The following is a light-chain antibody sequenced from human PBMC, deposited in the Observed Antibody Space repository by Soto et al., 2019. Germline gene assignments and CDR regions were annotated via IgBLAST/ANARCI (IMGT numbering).Light chain of an antibody. CDR2: SDN. CDR1: TSNIGNNF. CDR3: ATWDASLSGRV. Sequence: QSVLTQPPSASGTPGQRVTISCSGGTSNIGNNFVSWYQQLPGAAPKLLIYSDNQRPSGVTVRVSASKSGTSASLAISGLRSEDEADYYCATWDASLSGRVFGGGTKVTVL. J-gene: IGLJ3*02. V-gene: IGLV1-47*02.